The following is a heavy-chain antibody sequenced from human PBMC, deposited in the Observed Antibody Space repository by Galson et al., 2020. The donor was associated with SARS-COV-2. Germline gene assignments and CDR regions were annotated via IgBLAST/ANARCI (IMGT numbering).Heavy chain of an antibody. CDR2: IYSDGST. V-gene: IGHV3-53*01. D-gene: IGHD4-17*01. CDR1: GFTFSSYA. J-gene: IGHJ5*02. CDR3: AREGYGDYVNWFDP. Sequence: GGSLRLSCAASGFTFSSYAMSWVRQAPGKGLEWVSVIYSDGSTYYADSVKGRFTMSRDNSKNTLYLQMNSLRAEDTAVYYCAREGYGDYVNWFDPWGQGTLVTVSS.